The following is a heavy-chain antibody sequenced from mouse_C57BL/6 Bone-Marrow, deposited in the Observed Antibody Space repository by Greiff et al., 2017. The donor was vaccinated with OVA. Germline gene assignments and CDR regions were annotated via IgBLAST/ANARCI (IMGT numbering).Heavy chain of an antibody. D-gene: IGHD2-3*01. CDR1: GFTFSSYG. CDR2: ISSGGSYT. CDR3: ARRWLLFDY. Sequence: DVMLVESGGDLVKPGGSLKLSCAASGFTFSSYGMSWVRQTPDKRLEWVATISSGGSYTYYPDSVKGRFTISRDNAKNTLYLQMSSLKSEDTAMYYCARRWLLFDYWGQGTTLTVSS. V-gene: IGHV5-6*02. J-gene: IGHJ2*01.